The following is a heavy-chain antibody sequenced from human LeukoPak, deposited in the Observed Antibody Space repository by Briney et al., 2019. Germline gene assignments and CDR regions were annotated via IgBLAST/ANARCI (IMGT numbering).Heavy chain of an antibody. V-gene: IGHV4-39*01. Sequence: SETLSLTCTVSGDSVSSTTYYWGRIRQPPGKGLEWMANICYTGSTYSNPPLKSRVSMSVDTSKNQFSLKMSSLTAADTAVYFCARLSKGRYFDYIFESWGQGTLVTVSS. CDR2: ICYTGST. CDR3: ARLSKGRYFDYIFES. CDR1: GDSVSSTTYY. D-gene: IGHD3-9*01. J-gene: IGHJ4*02.